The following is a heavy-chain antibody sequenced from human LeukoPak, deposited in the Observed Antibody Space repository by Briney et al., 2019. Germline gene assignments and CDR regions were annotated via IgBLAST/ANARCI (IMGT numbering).Heavy chain of an antibody. J-gene: IGHJ4*02. Sequence: PGGSLRLSCAASGFTFSSYAMSWVRQAPGKGLEWVAVIWYDGSNKYYADSVKGRFTISRDNSKNTLYLQMNSLRAEDTAVYYCAKASGYYGGNRNPFDYWGQGTLVTVSS. CDR1: GFTFSSYA. D-gene: IGHD4-23*01. CDR3: AKASGYYGGNRNPFDY. CDR2: IWYDGSNK. V-gene: IGHV3-33*06.